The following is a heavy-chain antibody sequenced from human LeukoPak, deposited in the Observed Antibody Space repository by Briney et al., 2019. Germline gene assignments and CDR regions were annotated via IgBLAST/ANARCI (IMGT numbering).Heavy chain of an antibody. J-gene: IGHJ6*03. D-gene: IGHD3-3*01. CDR3: ARDKGPIFGVAPPSPNYYMDV. CDR1: GGTFSSYA. Sequence: SVKVFCKASGGTFSSYAISWVRQAPGQGLEWMGGIIPIFGTANYAQKFQGRVTITADESTSTAYMELSSLRSEDTAVYYCARDKGPIFGVAPPSPNYYMDVWGKGTTVTVSS. CDR2: IIPIFGTA. V-gene: IGHV1-69*13.